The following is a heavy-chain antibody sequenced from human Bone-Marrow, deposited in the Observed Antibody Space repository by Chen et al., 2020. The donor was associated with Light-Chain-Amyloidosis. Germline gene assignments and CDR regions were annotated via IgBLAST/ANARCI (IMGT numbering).Heavy chain of an antibody. CDR1: GFTLTRDA. D-gene: IGHD1-26*01. CDR3: AKEGSIVGAPSDY. J-gene: IGHJ4*02. V-gene: IGHV3-23*01. Sequence: EVQLLESGGGLVQLGGSLRLSCSASGFTLTRDAMSWVRQAPGKGLEWVSAISGSGGSTYYADSVKGRFTISRDNSKNTLYLQMNSLRAEDTAVYYCAKEGSIVGAPSDYWGQGTLVTVSS. CDR2: ISGSGGST.